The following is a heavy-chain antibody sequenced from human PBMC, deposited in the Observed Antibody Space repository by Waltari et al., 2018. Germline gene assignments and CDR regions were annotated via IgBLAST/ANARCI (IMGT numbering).Heavy chain of an antibody. D-gene: IGHD6-25*01. CDR1: GFIFSKYW. Sequence: ELQLVESGGGLVQPGGSLRLSCAVSGFIFSKYWMHWVRQAPGKGLVSVSIINRGGSIISYADSVKGRFTISRDNAKNTLFLQMNRLRAEDTAVYYCVLYSSECVGDCWGQGTLVTVAS. CDR3: VLYSSECVGDC. J-gene: IGHJ4*02. CDR2: INRGGSII. V-gene: IGHV3-74*01.